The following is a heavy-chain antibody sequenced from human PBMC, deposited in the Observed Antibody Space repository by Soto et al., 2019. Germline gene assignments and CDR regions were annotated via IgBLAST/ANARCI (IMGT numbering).Heavy chain of an antibody. CDR1: GFTVSGNY. D-gene: IGHD2-15*01. Sequence: GGSLRLSCAPSGFTVSGNYMSWVRQAPGKGLEWVSFISTGGDTYYAYSVKGRFTISRDNSKNTLYLQMNSLRAEDTAVYYCARDLGYCRAGSCPGWFDPWGQGTLVTVSS. V-gene: IGHV3-66*01. CDR3: ARDLGYCRAGSCPGWFDP. CDR2: ISTGGDT. J-gene: IGHJ5*02.